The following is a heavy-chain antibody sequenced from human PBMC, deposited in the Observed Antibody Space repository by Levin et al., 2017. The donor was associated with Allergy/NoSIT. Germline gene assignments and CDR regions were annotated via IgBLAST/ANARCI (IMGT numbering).Heavy chain of an antibody. CDR2: IWYDGSNK. CDR1: GFTFSSYG. Sequence: PGESLKISCAASGFTFSSYGMHWVRQAPGKGLEWVAVIWYDGSNKYYADSVKGRFTISRDNSKNTLYLQMNSLRAEDTAVYYCARSSHYGSVGVEDYFDYWGQGTLVTVSS. CDR3: ARSSHYGSVGVEDYFDY. V-gene: IGHV3-33*01. J-gene: IGHJ4*02. D-gene: IGHD3-10*01.